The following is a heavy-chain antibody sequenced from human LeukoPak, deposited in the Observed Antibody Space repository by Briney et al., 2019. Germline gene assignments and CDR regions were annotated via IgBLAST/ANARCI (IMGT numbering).Heavy chain of an antibody. CDR1: GFTFSSYA. D-gene: IGHD6-13*01. J-gene: IGHJ4*02. CDR2: ISATGGST. CDR3: AKHQISSSWYAY. V-gene: IGHV3-23*01. Sequence: GGSLRLSCAASGFTFSSYAMSWVRQAPGKGLEWVSAISATGGSTNYADSVKGRFTISRDNSENTLFLQMHSLRAEDSAVYYRAKHQISSSWYAYWGQGLLVTVSS.